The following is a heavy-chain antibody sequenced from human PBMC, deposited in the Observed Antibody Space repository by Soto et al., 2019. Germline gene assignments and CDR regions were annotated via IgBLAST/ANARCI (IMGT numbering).Heavy chain of an antibody. CDR1: GFTFSSYG. V-gene: IGHV3-33*01. Sequence: PGGSLRLSCAASGFTFSSYGMHWVRQAPGKGLEWVAVIWYDGSNKYYADSVKGRFTISRDNSKNTLYLQMNSLRAEDTAVYYCARVRVQLLSSYYYGMDVWGQGTTVTVSS. D-gene: IGHD2-2*01. J-gene: IGHJ6*02. CDR2: IWYDGSNK. CDR3: ARVRVQLLSSYYYGMDV.